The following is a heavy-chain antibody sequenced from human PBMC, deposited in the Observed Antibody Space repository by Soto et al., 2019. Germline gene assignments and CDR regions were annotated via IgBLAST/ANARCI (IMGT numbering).Heavy chain of an antibody. CDR3: AKDRRKVVVAARFDY. CDR1: GFAFSSYG. V-gene: IGHV3-30*18. CDR2: ISYDGSNK. J-gene: IGHJ4*02. Sequence: GGSLRLSCAASGFAFSSYGMHWVRQAPGKGLEWVAVISYDGSNKYYADSVKGRFTISRDNSKNTLYLQMNSLRAEYMSVYYCAKDRRKVVVAARFDYWGQGTLVTVSS. D-gene: IGHD2-15*01.